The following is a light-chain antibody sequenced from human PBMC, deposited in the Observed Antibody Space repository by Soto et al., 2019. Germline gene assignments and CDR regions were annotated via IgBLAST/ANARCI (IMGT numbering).Light chain of an antibody. Sequence: QSALTQPASVSGSPGQSITISCTGSSGDIGNYDLVSWYQQIPGRAPKLMIFEVSRRPSGVSERFSGSKSGNTASLTISGLQAEDEADFHGCSYAGGGAWVFGGGTKLTVL. CDR3: CSYAGGGAWV. CDR2: EVS. V-gene: IGLV2-23*02. J-gene: IGLJ3*02. CDR1: SGDIGNYDL.